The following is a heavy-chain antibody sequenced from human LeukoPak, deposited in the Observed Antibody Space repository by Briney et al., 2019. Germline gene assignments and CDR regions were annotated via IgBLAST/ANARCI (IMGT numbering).Heavy chain of an antibody. J-gene: IGHJ4*02. CDR2: ITGDGTTT. V-gene: IGHV3-23*01. Sequence: PGGSLRLSCAASGFTFTSNAMTWFRQAPGKGLECVSAITGDGTTTYYADSVKGRFTISRDNSRYILYLQLNNLRAEDTAVYYCAKAYGTNGYYQLPIDFWGQGTLVTVSS. D-gene: IGHD3-22*01. CDR1: GFTFTSNA. CDR3: AKAYGTNGYYQLPIDF.